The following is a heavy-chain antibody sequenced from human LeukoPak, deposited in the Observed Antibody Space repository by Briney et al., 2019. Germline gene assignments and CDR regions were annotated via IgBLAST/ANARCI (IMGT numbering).Heavy chain of an antibody. D-gene: IGHD6-19*01. J-gene: IGHJ4*02. CDR2: ISLNGETT. Sequence: GGSLRLSCAVSGFSVSSFGMSWVRQAPGKGLEWISAISLNGETTWYADSVKGRFTISRDNSKNTLYLQLTSLRAKDTAVYYCAQGFSSGWYPYWGQGSLVSVSS. V-gene: IGHV3-23*01. CDR3: AQGFSSGWYPY. CDR1: GFSVSSFG.